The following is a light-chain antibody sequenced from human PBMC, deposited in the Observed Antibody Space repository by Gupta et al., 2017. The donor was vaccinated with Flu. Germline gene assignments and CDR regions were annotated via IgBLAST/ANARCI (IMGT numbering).Light chain of an antibody. Sequence: SSELTQDPAVSVALGQTVRITCQGDSLRTSYASWYQQKPGQAPVLVIYAKNIRPSGIPDRFSGSSSGNTASVTITGAQAEDEADYYCNSRDSTDNHQAVFGGGTKLTVL. CDR2: AKN. CDR3: NSRDSTDNHQAV. J-gene: IGLJ2*01. CDR1: SLRTSY. V-gene: IGLV3-19*01.